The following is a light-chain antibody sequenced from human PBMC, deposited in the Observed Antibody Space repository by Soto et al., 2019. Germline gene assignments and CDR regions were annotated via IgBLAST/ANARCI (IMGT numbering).Light chain of an antibody. J-gene: IGKJ1*01. V-gene: IGKV3-20*01. CDR1: LSVSSSY. Sequence: EIVLTQSPGTLSLSPGERATLSGSASLSVSSSYLAWYQQKPGQAPRLLIYGASSTATGNPDRFSGRGSGTDFTLTISRLEPKGCEVYDFQQDGSSPTTVGQGAKVEIK. CDR3: QQDGSSPTT. CDR2: GAS.